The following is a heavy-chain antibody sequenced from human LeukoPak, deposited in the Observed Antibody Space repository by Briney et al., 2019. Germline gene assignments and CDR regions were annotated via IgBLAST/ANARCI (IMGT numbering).Heavy chain of an antibody. CDR2: IIPILGIA. J-gene: IGHJ5*02. D-gene: IGHD2-2*01. CDR3: ARGGIVVVPAAIAWFDP. V-gene: IGHV1-69*04. CDR1: GGTFSSYA. Sequence: GSSAKVSFKASGGTFSSYAISWVRQAPGQGLEWMGRIIPILGIANYAQKFQGRVTITADKSTSTAYMELSSLRSEDTAVYYCARGGIVVVPAAIAWFDPWGQGTLVTVSS.